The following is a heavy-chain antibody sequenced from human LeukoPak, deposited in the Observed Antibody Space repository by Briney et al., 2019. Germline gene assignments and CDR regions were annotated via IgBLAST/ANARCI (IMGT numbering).Heavy chain of an antibody. CDR3: ARGSIAVAGTDLYYFDY. V-gene: IGHV1-18*01. J-gene: IGHJ4*02. Sequence: ASVRVSCKASGYTFTSYGISWVRQAPGQGLEWMGWISAYNGNTNYAQKLQGRVTMTTDTSTSTAYMELRSLRSDDTAVYYCARGSIAVAGTDLYYFDYWGQGTLVTVSS. CDR1: GYTFTSYG. D-gene: IGHD6-19*01. CDR2: ISAYNGNT.